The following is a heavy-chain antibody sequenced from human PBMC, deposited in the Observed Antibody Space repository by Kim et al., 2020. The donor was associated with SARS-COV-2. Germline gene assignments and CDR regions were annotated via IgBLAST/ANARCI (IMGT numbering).Heavy chain of an antibody. V-gene: IGHV3-9*01. J-gene: IGHJ5*02. CDR3: AKAGEELWGLGQNWFDP. CDR1: GFTFGDYA. Sequence: GGSLRLSCAASGFTFGDYAMHWVRQAPGKGLEWVSGISWNSGSIGYAASVKGRFTISRDNAKNSLYLQMNSLRAEDTALYYCAKAGEELWGLGQNWFDPWGQGTLVTVSS. CDR2: ISWNSGSI. D-gene: IGHD2-21*01.